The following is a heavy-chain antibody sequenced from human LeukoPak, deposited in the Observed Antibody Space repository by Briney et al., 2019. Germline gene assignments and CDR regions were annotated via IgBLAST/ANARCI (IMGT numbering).Heavy chain of an antibody. CDR3: ARFSIPANWFDP. CDR1: GCTFTSYG. D-gene: IGHD6-25*01. V-gene: IGHV1-18*01. J-gene: IGHJ5*02. CDR2: ISAYNGNT. Sequence: ASVKVSCKASGCTFTSYGISWVRQAPGQGLGWMGWISAYNGNTNYAQNLQGRVTMTTDTSTRIAYMELRSLGSDDTAIYYCARFSIPANWFDPWGQGTLVTVSS.